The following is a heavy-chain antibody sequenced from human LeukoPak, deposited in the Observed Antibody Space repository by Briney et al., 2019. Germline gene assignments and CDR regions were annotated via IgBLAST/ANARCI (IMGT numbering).Heavy chain of an antibody. CDR2: IKSKSHVGKT. CDR3: TTDASMGATPFDY. Sequence: GGSLRLSCAASGFTFSNAWMSWVRQAPGKGLEWVGRIKSKSHVGKTDYAAPVKGRFTISRDDSENTLSLQMNSLKTEDTAVYYCTTDASMGATPFDYWGQGTLVTVS. CDR1: GFTFSNAW. J-gene: IGHJ4*02. V-gene: IGHV3-15*01. D-gene: IGHD1-26*01.